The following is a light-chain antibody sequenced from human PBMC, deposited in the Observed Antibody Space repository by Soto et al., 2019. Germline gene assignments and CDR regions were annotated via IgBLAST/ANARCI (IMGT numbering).Light chain of an antibody. Sequence: DLVMTQSPYSLSVSLGERATINCKSSQSVLYSSNNKEYLAWYQQKPGQPPKLLIYWASTRESGVPDRFSGSGSGTDFTLTISTLQAEDVAVYYCQQYCTTPRTFGQGTKVDIK. CDR3: QQYCTTPRT. J-gene: IGKJ1*01. V-gene: IGKV4-1*01. CDR2: WAS. CDR1: QSVLYSSNNKEY.